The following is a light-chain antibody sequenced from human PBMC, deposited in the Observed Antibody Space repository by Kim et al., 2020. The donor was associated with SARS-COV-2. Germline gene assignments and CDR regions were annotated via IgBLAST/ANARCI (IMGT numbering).Light chain of an antibody. J-gene: IGLJ2*01. V-gene: IGLV3-1*01. CDR1: KLGDKY. CDR3: QAWDSSTVV. Sequence: VSPGETASIACSGDKLGDKYACRYKQKPGQSPVLVIYQDSKRPSGIPERFSGSNSGNTATLTISGTQAMDEADYYCQAWDSSTVVFGGGTQLTVL. CDR2: QDS.